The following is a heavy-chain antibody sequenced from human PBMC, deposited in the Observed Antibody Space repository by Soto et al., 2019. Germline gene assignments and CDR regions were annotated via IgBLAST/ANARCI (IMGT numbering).Heavy chain of an antibody. CDR3: ARDVSPGSSSLYLDAFDI. Sequence: EVQLVESGGGLVQPGGSLRLSCGASGFTFRTYWLSWVRQVPGKGLEWVANINQDGSEKNYVDSVKGRFTISRDNAKNSLYLEMNSLRAEDTALYYCARDVSPGSSSLYLDAFDIWGQGTMVTVSS. CDR2: INQDGSEK. J-gene: IGHJ3*02. CDR1: GFTFRTYW. V-gene: IGHV3-7*05. D-gene: IGHD6-13*01.